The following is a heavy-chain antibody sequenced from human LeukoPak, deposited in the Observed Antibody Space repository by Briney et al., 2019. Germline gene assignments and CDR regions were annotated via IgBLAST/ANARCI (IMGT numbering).Heavy chain of an antibody. CDR3: ARHGRPGYSSGWFAH. V-gene: IGHV4-34*01. CDR1: GGSFSGYY. J-gene: IGHJ5*02. D-gene: IGHD6-19*01. Sequence: SETLSLTCAVYGGSFSGYYWSWIRQPPGKGLEWIGEINHSGSTNYNPSLKSRVTISVDTSKNQFSLKLSSVTAADTAVYYCARHGRPGYSSGWFAHWGQGTLVTVSS. CDR2: INHSGST.